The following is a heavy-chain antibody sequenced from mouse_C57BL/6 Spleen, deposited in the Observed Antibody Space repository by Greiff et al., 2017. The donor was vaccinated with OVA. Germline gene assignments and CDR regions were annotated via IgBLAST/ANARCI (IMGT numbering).Heavy chain of an antibody. V-gene: IGHV3-6*01. CDR1: GYSITSGYY. J-gene: IGHJ2*01. CDR3: AREGRLYDGYVY. D-gene: IGHD2-3*01. Sequence: EVQLQQSGPGLVKPSQSLSLTCSVTGYSITSGYYWNWIRQFPGNKLEWMGYISYDGSNNYNPSLKNRISITRDTSKNQFFLKLNSVTTEDTATYYCAREGRLYDGYVYWGQGTTLTVSS. CDR2: ISYDGSN.